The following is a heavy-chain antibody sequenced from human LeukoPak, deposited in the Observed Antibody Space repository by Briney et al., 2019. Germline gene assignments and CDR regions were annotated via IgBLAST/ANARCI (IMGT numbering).Heavy chain of an antibody. J-gene: IGHJ4*02. CDR2: INHSGST. Sequence: TSETLSLTCTVSGGSISSGDYYWSWIRQPPGKGLEWIGEINHSGSTNYNPSLKSRVTISVDTSKNQFSLKLSSVTAADTAVYYCASERGAIDYWGQGTLVTVSS. D-gene: IGHD3-10*01. CDR1: GGSISSGDYY. V-gene: IGHV4-39*07. CDR3: ASERGAIDY.